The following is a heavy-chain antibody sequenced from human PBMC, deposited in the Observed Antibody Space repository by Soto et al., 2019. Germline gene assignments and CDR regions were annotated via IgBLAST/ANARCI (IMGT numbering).Heavy chain of an antibody. Sequence: GGSLRLSCAASGFTFDDYAMHWVRQASGKGLEWVSGISWNSGSIGYADSVKGRFTISRDNAKNSLYLQMNSLRAEDTALYDCAKDSRVISGWCGGVFDYRCQRTLLTVFS. V-gene: IGHV3-9*01. CDR2: ISWNSGSI. J-gene: IGHJ4*02. D-gene: IGHD6-19*01. CDR1: GFTFDDYA. CDR3: AKDSRVISGWCGGVFDY.